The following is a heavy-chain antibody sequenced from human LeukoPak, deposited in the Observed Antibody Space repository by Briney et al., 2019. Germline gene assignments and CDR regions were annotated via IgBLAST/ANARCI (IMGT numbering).Heavy chain of an antibody. CDR3: AKDGCSGGSCLKAFDC. Sequence: GGSLRLSCAPSGFIFDHFGMNWVRQVPGKGLEWVSGISGTGGSTYYADSVKGRFTISRDNSKNTLYLQMNSLRAEDTAVYYCAKDGCSGGSCLKAFDCWGQGTLVTVSS. CDR2: ISGTGGST. J-gene: IGHJ4*02. CDR1: GFIFDHFG. V-gene: IGHV3-23*01. D-gene: IGHD2-15*01.